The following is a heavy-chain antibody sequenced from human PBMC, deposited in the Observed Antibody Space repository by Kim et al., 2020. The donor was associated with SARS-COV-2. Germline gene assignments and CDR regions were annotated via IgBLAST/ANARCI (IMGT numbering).Heavy chain of an antibody. J-gene: IGHJ4*02. CDR3: LGGFYFVY. V-gene: IGHV1-3*01. D-gene: IGHD3-16*01. CDR1: GHFFTSDG. Sequence: ASVKVSCKTSGHFFTSDGIHWVRQAPGQGLEWMGGIDCGNGNTIYSQKFQGRVTFTTDTSASTAYMELSFLRSEDSAVYYCLGGFYFVYWRQGTLVTVSS. CDR2: IDCGNGNT.